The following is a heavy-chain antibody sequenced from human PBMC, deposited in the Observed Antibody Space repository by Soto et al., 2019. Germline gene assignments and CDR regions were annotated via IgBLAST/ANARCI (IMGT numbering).Heavy chain of an antibody. V-gene: IGHV4-31*03. CDR2: IYYSGST. CDR3: ARAYYGSGSPPGASPNDDAFDI. J-gene: IGHJ3*02. Sequence: PSETLSLTCTFSGGSISSGGYYWSWIRQHPGKGLEWIGYIYYSGSTYYNPSLKSRVTISVDTSKNQFSLKLSSVTAADTAVYYCARAYYGSGSPPGASPNDDAFDIWGQGTMVTVSS. D-gene: IGHD3-10*01. CDR1: GGSISSGGYY.